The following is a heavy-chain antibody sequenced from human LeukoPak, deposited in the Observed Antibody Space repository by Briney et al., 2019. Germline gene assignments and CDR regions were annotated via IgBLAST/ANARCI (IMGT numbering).Heavy chain of an antibody. CDR1: GFTFSSYA. V-gene: IGHV3-21*01. Sequence: GGSLRLSCAASGFTFSSYAMHWVRQAPGKGLEWVSSISSSSTYIYYADSVKGRFTISRDNAKNSLYLQMNSLRAEDTAVYYCARDQIAAAVTSPFDYWGQGTLVTVSS. D-gene: IGHD6-13*01. J-gene: IGHJ4*02. CDR3: ARDQIAAAVTSPFDY. CDR2: ISSSSTYI.